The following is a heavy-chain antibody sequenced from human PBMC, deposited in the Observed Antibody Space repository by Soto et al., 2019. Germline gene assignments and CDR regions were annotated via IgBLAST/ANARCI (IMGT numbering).Heavy chain of an antibody. CDR2: ITGYNGKT. V-gene: IGHV1-18*01. Sequence: QVQLVQSGAEVNKPGASVKVSSKASGYTFTHYGISWIRQAPGQGLEWMGWITGYNGKTYYAQKLQGRFTMSTNTSTSTAYMELRSLSSDDTAVYYCARDDGRRRYDRFEYWGQGTLVTVSS. CDR3: ARDDGRRRYDRFEY. CDR1: GYTFTHYG. J-gene: IGHJ4*02. D-gene: IGHD5-12*01.